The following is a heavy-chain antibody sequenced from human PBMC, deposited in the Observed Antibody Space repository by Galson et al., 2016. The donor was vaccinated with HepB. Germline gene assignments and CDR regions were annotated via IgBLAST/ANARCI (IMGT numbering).Heavy chain of an antibody. CDR3: VRDRLRGPVGWFYGTVV. Sequence: CAISGYSVSSSSVAWNWIRQSPSRGLEWLGRTNYRSNWHNDYAESVKSRITINADTSTNQFSLQLNTVTPEDTAVYYCVRDRLRGPVGWFYGTVVWGQGTTVTVSS. J-gene: IGHJ6*02. D-gene: IGHD6-19*01. V-gene: IGHV6-1*01. CDR1: GYSVSSSSVA. CDR2: TNYRSNWHN.